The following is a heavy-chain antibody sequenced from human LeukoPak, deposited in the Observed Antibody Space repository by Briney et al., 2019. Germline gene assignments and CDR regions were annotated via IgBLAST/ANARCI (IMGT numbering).Heavy chain of an antibody. CDR2: ITKSGDKT. V-gene: IGHV3-23*01. Sequence: GGSLRLSCVPSGLTLSNSALNWVRQAPGKGLEWVATITKSGDKTYYADSVKGLFTISRDNSRDTLYLQMNSLRAEDTAVYFCAIWAEGSRVYLDYWGQGTLVTVSS. CDR1: GLTLSNSA. D-gene: IGHD3-16*01. J-gene: IGHJ4*02. CDR3: AIWAEGSRVYLDY.